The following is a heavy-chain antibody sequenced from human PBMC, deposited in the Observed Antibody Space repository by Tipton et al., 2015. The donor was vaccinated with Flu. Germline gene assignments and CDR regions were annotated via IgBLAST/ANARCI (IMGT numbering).Heavy chain of an antibody. CDR3: AKDRGLSWPYGPPEDA. J-gene: IGHJ5*02. Sequence: SLRLSCAASGFTFSSHGMSWARRAPGKGLEWVSGISGRGGHSYYADSVKGRFTISRDNSKNTLFLQLSRLRAEDTAFYYCAKDRGLSWPYGPPEDAWGQGTLVTVSS. V-gene: IGHV3-23*01. D-gene: IGHD2/OR15-2a*01. CDR2: ISGRGGHS. CDR1: GFTFSSHG.